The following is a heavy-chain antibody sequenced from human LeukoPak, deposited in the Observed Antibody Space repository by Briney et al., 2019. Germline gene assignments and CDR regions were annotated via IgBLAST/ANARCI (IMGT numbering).Heavy chain of an antibody. Sequence: ASVKVPCKASGYTFTSYGISWVRQAPGQGLEWMGWISAYNGNTNYAQKLQGRVTMTTDASTSTAYMELRSLRSDDTAVYYCARDSVGRPYGIVATPPGGYWGQETMVTVSS. CDR3: ARDSVGRPYGIVATPPGGY. D-gene: IGHD5-12*01. CDR1: GYTFTSYG. J-gene: IGHJ4*02. CDR2: ISAYNGNT. V-gene: IGHV1-18*01.